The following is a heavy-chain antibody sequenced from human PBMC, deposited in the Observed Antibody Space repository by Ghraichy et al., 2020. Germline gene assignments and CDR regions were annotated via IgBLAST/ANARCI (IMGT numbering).Heavy chain of an antibody. CDR3: ASSLGPYLDY. V-gene: IGHV3-53*01. J-gene: IGHJ4*02. CDR2: IYSGGST. CDR1: GFTVSSNY. Sequence: SCAASGFTVSSNYMTWVRQAPGKGLEWVSVIYSGGSTYYADSVKGRFTISRDNSKNTLYLQMNSLRAEDTAVYYCASSLGPYLDYWGQGTLVTVSS.